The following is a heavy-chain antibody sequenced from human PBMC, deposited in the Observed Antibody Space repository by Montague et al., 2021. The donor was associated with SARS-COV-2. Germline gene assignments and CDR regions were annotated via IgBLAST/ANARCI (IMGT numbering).Heavy chain of an antibody. CDR1: GGSFSGYY. CDR2: INQSGRT. Sequence: SETLSLTCAVYGGSFSGYYWSWTRQPPEKGLEWIGEINQSGRTNNNPSLKSRVIISVDTSKNQFSLKLSSVTAAVTAVYYCARRGSSVWGVTVSAELDYWGQGILVIVSS. D-gene: IGHD3-10*01. V-gene: IGHV4-34*01. CDR3: ARRGSSVWGVTVSAELDY. J-gene: IGHJ4*02.